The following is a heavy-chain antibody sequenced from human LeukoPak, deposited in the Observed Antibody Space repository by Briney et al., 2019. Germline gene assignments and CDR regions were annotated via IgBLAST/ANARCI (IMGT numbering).Heavy chain of an antibody. CDR2: IYYSGST. Sequence: SETLSLTCTVSGGSISSYCWSWIRQPPGKGLEWIGYIYYSGSTNYNPSLKSRVTISVDTSKNQFSLKLSSVTAADTAVYYCARDYDSSGYHDYWGQGTLVTVSS. J-gene: IGHJ4*02. V-gene: IGHV4-59*01. CDR3: ARDYDSSGYHDY. D-gene: IGHD3-22*01. CDR1: GGSISSYC.